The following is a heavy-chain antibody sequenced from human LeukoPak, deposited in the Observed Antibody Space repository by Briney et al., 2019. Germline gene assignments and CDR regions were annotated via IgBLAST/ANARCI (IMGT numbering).Heavy chain of an antibody. J-gene: IGHJ4*02. CDR1: GGSFSGYY. Sequence: PSETLSLTCAVYGGSFSGYYWSWIRRPPGKGLEWIGEINHSGSTNYNPSLKSRVTIPVDTSKNQFSLKLSSVTAADTAVYYCARAPNLYCSSTSCYSGYFDYWGQGTLVTVSS. D-gene: IGHD2-2*01. CDR2: INHSGST. V-gene: IGHV4-34*01. CDR3: ARAPNLYCSSTSCYSGYFDY.